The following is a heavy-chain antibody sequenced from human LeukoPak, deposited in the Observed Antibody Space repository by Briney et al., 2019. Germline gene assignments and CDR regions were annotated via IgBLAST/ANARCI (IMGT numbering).Heavy chain of an antibody. CDR2: ISGSSGTI. CDR1: GFTFSSYA. CDR3: ARDGLVGEYFDY. V-gene: IGHV3-21*01. J-gene: IGHJ4*02. D-gene: IGHD3-10*01. Sequence: SGGALRLSCAASGFTFSSYAMSWVRQAPGKGLEWVSSISGSSGTIDYADSVKGRFTISRDNAQNSLYLQMNRLRAEDTAVYFCARDGLVGEYFDYWGQGTLVTVSS.